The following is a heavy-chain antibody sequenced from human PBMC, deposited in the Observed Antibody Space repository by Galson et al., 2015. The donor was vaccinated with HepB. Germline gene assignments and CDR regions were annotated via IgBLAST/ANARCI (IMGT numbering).Heavy chain of an antibody. Sequence: SLRLSCAASGFIFSNYAMHWVRQAPAKGLEWVASVSYDGSIDFYADSVKGRFTISRDSSKNTVYLQMNSLRSEDTAVYYCARDATYSSFYFDIWGQGTLVTVSS. J-gene: IGHJ4*02. D-gene: IGHD2-21*01. CDR1: GFIFSNYA. CDR3: ARDATYSSFYFDI. V-gene: IGHV3-30-3*01. CDR2: VSYDGSID.